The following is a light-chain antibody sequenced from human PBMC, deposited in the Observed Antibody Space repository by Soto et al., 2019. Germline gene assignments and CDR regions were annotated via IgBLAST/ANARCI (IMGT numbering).Light chain of an antibody. CDR3: QRYNDYWT. CDR2: DAS. J-gene: IGKJ1*01. Sequence: DIQMTQSPSPLSASVGDRVVITCRASQSITTWLAWYQQKPAKAPRLLIYDASSLESGVPSRFSGSGSGTEFTLTISSLQPEEFATDDCQRYNDYWTGGQGTKVEIK. CDR1: QSITTW. V-gene: IGKV1-5*01.